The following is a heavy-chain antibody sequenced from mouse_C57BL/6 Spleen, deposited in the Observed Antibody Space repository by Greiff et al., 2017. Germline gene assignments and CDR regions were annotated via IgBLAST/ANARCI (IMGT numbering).Heavy chain of an antibody. D-gene: IGHD1-1*02. CDR3: AKNGHMDDYFDY. V-gene: IGHV2-5*01. CDR1: GFSLTSYG. J-gene: IGHJ2*01. Sequence: VQWVESGPGLVQPSQSLSITCTVSGFSLTSYGVHWVRQSPGKGLEWLGVIWRGGSTDYNAAFMSRLSITKDNSKSQVFFKMNSLQADDTAIYYCAKNGHMDDYFDYWGQGTTLTVSS. CDR2: IWRGGST.